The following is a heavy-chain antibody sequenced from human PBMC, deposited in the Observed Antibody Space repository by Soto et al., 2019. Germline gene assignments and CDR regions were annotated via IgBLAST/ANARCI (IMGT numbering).Heavy chain of an antibody. CDR1: GFTFSDSA. CDR3: TSRRDWTAVDPLDY. D-gene: IGHD5-18*01. V-gene: IGHV3-73*02. J-gene: IGHJ4*02. CDR2: IRNKGNNYAT. Sequence: EVQLVESGGGLVQPGGSLKLSCAASGFTFSDSATHWVRQASGKGLEWVGRIRNKGNNYATAYTASVKGRFTISRDDSKNTVYLQMNSLKIDDTAVYYCTSRRDWTAVDPLDYWGLGTLVTVSS.